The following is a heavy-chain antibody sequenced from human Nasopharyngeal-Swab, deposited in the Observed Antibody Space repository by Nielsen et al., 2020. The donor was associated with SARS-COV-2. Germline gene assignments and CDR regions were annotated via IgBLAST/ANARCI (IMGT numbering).Heavy chain of an antibody. CDR2: ISYDGSNK. J-gene: IGHJ6*02. D-gene: IGHD3-3*01. Sequence: WIRQPPGKGLEWAAVISYDGSNKYYADSVKGRFTISRDNSKNTLYLQMNSLRAEDTAVYYCANSDFWSGYYKPHYYYYGMDVWGQGTTVTVSS. CDR3: ANSDFWSGYYKPHYYYYGMDV. V-gene: IGHV3-30*18.